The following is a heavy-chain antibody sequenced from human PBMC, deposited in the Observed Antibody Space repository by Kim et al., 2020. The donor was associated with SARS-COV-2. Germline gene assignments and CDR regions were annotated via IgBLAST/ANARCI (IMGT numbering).Heavy chain of an antibody. D-gene: IGHD3-22*01. CDR3: ARAFGGYYDSSGYFDY. V-gene: IGHV3-7*04. Sequence: SVKGRFTISRDNAKNSLYLQMNSLRAEDTAVYYCARAFGGYYDSSGYFDYWGQGTLVTVSS. J-gene: IGHJ4*02.